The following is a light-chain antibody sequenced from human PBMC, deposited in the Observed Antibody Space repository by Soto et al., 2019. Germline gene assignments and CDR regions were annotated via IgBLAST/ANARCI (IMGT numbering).Light chain of an antibody. J-gene: IGKJ1*01. Sequence: EIVLTQSPGTLSLSPGERATLSCRASQSVSSSFLAWYQQKPGQAHRLLIYGASSRATGIPDRFSGSGSGTDLTLTISTLEAEDLAVYYCQQYDSSPGTFVQGTKMEIK. CDR3: QQYDSSPGT. CDR2: GAS. V-gene: IGKV3-20*01. CDR1: QSVSSSF.